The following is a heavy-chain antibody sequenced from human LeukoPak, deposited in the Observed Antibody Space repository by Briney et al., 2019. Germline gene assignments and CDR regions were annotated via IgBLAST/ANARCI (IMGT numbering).Heavy chain of an antibody. J-gene: IGHJ4*02. CDR2: MKVDGSDI. Sequence: PGGSLRLSCAASGFTFTNDFMTWVRQAPGKGLEWVANMKVDGSDIHYVDSVKGRFTISSDNARNSLYLQMNTLRVEDTAVYYCAKQGSAAGLDYWGQGTLVTVSS. CDR3: AKQGSAAGLDY. D-gene: IGHD6-13*01. V-gene: IGHV3-7*01. CDR1: GFTFTNDF.